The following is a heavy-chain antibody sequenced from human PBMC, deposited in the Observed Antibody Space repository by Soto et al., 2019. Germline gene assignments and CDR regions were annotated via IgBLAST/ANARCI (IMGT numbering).Heavy chain of an antibody. CDR3: ARHLGLIYDSSGLYNYSSSSGMD. Sequence: LPLTCTAAMPTISTSSDYWVLIRQPPGKGLEGIGSIYYSGSTYYNPSLKSRVTISVDTSKNQFSLKMSSVTDAATAVYYCARHLGLIYDSSGLYNYSSSSGMD. J-gene: IGHJ6*01. CDR2: IYYSGST. V-gene: IGHV4-39*01. D-gene: IGHD3-22*01. CDR1: MPTISTSSDY.